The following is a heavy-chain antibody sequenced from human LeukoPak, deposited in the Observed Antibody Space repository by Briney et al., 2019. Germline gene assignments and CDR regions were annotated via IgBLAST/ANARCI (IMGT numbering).Heavy chain of an antibody. D-gene: IGHD3-10*01. J-gene: IGHJ5*02. CDR2: INVGGGT. CDR3: ARGQGFLLDL. V-gene: IGHV3-53*01. CDR1: GFSVSTKY. Sequence: GGSLRLSCAASGFSVSTKYMSWGRQAPGKGLEWVSIINVGGGTYYADSVKGRFTISRDTSKNTVYLQMDNLRAEDTAVYYCARGQGFLLDLWGQGTLVTVSS.